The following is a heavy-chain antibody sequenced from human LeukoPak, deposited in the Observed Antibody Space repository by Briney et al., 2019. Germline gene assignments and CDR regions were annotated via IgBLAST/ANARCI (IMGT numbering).Heavy chain of an antibody. V-gene: IGHV5-51*01. CDR2: IYPGDSDT. J-gene: IGHJ3*02. CDR3: ARGFSTGTMMVVVDTFDI. Sequence: GESLKISCKGSGYSFTSHWIGWVRQKPGKGLEWMGIIYPGDSDTRYSPSLQGQVTISADKSITTAYLQWSSLKASDTAMYYCARGFSTGTMMVVVDTFDIWGQGTMVTVSS. D-gene: IGHD3-22*01. CDR1: GYSFTSHW.